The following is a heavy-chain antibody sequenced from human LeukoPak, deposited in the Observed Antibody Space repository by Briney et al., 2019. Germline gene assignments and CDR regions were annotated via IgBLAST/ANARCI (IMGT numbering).Heavy chain of an antibody. CDR2: LYSDGNT. Sequence: PSETLSLTCTVSGGSISGYYWTWVRQPADKGLEWIGRLYSDGNTYYNPSLRRRVTLSVDTSKNQFSLRLRSVTAADTAIYYCARGSSGVTRRYYFDYWGQGARVTVSS. D-gene: IGHD3-22*01. CDR1: GGSISGYY. V-gene: IGHV4-4*07. J-gene: IGHJ4*02. CDR3: ARGSSGVTRRYYFDY.